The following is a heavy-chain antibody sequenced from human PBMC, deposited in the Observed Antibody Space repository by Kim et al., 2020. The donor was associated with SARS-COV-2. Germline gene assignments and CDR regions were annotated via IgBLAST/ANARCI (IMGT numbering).Heavy chain of an antibody. Sequence: GESLKISCKGSGYSFTSYWISWVRQMPGKGLEWMGRIDPSDSYTNYSPSFQGHVTISADKSISTAYLQWSSLKASNTAMYYCARTTYYDFWSPEVWGQGTTVTVSS. V-gene: IGHV5-10-1*01. CDR3: ARTTYYDFWSPEV. J-gene: IGHJ6*02. D-gene: IGHD3-3*01. CDR2: IDPSDSYT. CDR1: GYSFTSYW.